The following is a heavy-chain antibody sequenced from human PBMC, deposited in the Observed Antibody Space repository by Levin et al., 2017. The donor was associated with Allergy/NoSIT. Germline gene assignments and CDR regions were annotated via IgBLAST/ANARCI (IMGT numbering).Heavy chain of an antibody. CDR2: IYTSGST. CDR3: ARDYGDPTDYYYDYGMDV. D-gene: IGHD4-17*01. Sequence: SETLSLTCTVSGGSISSYYWSWIRQPAGKGLEWIGRIYTSGSTNYNPSLKSRVTMSVDTSKNQFSLKLSSVTAADTAVYYCARDYGDPTDYYYDYGMDVWGQGTTVTVSS. J-gene: IGHJ6*02. CDR1: GGSISSYY. V-gene: IGHV4-4*07.